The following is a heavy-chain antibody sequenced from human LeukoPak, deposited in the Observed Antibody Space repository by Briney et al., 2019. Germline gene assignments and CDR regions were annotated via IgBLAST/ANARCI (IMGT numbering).Heavy chain of an antibody. J-gene: IGHJ4*02. CDR1: GASISGYY. CDR3: ARDLRAALDY. D-gene: IGHD6-6*01. V-gene: IGHV4-59*01. CDR2: IYYSGST. Sequence: PSETLSLTCTVSGASISGYYWSWIRQPPGKGLEWIGYIYYSGSTNYNPSLKNRVTISVDTSKNQFSLKLSSVTAADTAVYYCARDLRAALDYWGQGTLVTVSS.